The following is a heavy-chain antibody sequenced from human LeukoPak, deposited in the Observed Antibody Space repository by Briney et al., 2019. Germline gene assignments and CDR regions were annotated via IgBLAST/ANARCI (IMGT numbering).Heavy chain of an antibody. Sequence: PGRSLRLSCAASGFTFSSYGMHWVRQAPGKGLEWVSVIYSGGSTYYADSVKGRFTISRDNSKNTLYLQMNSLRAEDTAVYYCARGVDTAMPRNPFDYWGQGTLVTVSS. V-gene: IGHV3-66*01. D-gene: IGHD5-18*01. CDR2: IYSGGST. CDR1: GFTFSSYG. CDR3: ARGVDTAMPRNPFDY. J-gene: IGHJ4*02.